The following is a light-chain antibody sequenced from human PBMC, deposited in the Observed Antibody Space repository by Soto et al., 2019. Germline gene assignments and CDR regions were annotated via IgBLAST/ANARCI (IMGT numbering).Light chain of an antibody. CDR1: QSVSSSN. CDR3: QQYYDWPWT. J-gene: IGKJ1*01. Sequence: EIVLTQSPGTLSLSPGERATLSCRASQSVSSSNLAWYQRKPGQAPRLLIYGASTRATGIPSRFSGSGSGTEFTLTISSLQSEDFAVYYCQQYYDWPWTFGQGTKVDIK. V-gene: IGKV3-15*01. CDR2: GAS.